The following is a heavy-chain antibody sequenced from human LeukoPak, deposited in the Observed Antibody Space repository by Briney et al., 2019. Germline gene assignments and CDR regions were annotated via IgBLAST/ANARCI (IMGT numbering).Heavy chain of an antibody. CDR1: GFTFSSYD. J-gene: IGHJ4*02. CDR2: IGTAGDA. V-gene: IGHV3-13*04. Sequence: GGSLRLSCAASGFTFSSYDMHWVRQATGKGLEWVSVIGTAGDAYYAGSVKGRFTISRENAKNSLYLQMNSLTAGDTAVYYCSRVGTSGWPNYFDSWGQGTLVTVSS. CDR3: SRVGTSGWPNYFDS. D-gene: IGHD6-19*01.